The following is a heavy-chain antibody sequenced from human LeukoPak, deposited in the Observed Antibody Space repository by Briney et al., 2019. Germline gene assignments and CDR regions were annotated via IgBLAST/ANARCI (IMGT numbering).Heavy chain of an antibody. J-gene: IGHJ4*02. CDR2: IIPIFGTA. CDR3: ARVRRGLTGYFDY. CDR1: GGTFSSYA. Sequence: ASVKVSCKASGGTFSSYAISWVRQAPGQGLEWMGGIIPIFGTANYAQKFQGRVTITTDGSTSTAYMELSSLRSEDTAVHYCARVRRGLTGYFDYWGQGTLVTVSS. D-gene: IGHD4/OR15-4a*01. V-gene: IGHV1-69*05.